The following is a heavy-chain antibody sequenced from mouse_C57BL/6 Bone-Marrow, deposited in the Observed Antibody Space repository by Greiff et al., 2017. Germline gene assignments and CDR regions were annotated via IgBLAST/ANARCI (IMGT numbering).Heavy chain of an antibody. CDR3: ARDYGSSYWYFDV. V-gene: IGHV1-85*01. J-gene: IGHJ1*03. CDR1: GSTFTSYD. CDR2: IYPRDGST. Sequence: QVQLQQSGPELVKPGASVRLSCRASGSTFTSYDINWLKQRPGQGLEWIGWIYPRDGSTKYNEKFKGKATLTVDTSSSTAYMELHSLTSEDSAVYFCARDYGSSYWYFDVWGTGTTVTVSS. D-gene: IGHD1-1*01.